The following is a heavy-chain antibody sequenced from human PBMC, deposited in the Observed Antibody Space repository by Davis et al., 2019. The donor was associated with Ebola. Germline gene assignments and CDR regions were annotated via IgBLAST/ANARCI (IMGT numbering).Heavy chain of an antibody. CDR3: ARHVYGDFWYFDL. Sequence: PGGSLRLSCAASGFTFSSFGMHWVRQAPGKGLEWVAVMYRDGRTYYADSVKGRFTISRDNSKNTLYLQMNSLRAEDTAMYYCARHVYGDFWYFDLWGRGTRVTVSS. J-gene: IGHJ2*01. V-gene: IGHV3-66*04. CDR1: GFTFSSFG. D-gene: IGHD4-17*01. CDR2: MYRDGRT.